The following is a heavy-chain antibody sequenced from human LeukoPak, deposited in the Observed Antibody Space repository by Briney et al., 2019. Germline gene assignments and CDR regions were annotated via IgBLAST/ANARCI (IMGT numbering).Heavy chain of an antibody. Sequence: GGSLRLSCAASGFTFSSYAMSWVRQDPGKGLEWVSAISGSGRSTYYADSVKGRFTISRDNSKNTLFLQMDSLRDDDTALYYCARVAEKSLTTVDKGWFDPWGQGTLVTVAS. CDR1: GFTFSSYA. D-gene: IGHD4-11*01. J-gene: IGHJ5*02. V-gene: IGHV3-23*01. CDR2: ISGSGRST. CDR3: ARVAEKSLTTVDKGWFDP.